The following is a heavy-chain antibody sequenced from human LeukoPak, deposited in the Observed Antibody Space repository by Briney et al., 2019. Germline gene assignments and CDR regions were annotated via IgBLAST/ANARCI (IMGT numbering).Heavy chain of an antibody. J-gene: IGHJ6*02. D-gene: IGHD3-10*01. CDR3: ARDRYMVRGVNDYGMDV. Sequence: SETLPLTCAVSGGSISSSNWWSWVRQPPGKGLEWIGEIYHSGSTNYNPSLKSRVTISVDKSKNQFSLKLSSVTAADTAVYYCARDRYMVRGVNDYGMDVWGQGTTVTVSS. V-gene: IGHV4-4*02. CDR1: GGSISSSNW. CDR2: IYHSGST.